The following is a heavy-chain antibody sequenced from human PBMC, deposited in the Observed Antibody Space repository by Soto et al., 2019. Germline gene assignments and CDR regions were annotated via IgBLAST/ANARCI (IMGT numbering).Heavy chain of an antibody. D-gene: IGHD3-22*01. Sequence: ASAKDSCDASGYTFSSSNINWVRHATGEGLEWMGWMNPNSGNTGYAQKFQGRVTMTRNTSISTAYMELSSLRSEDTAVYYCARPYYYDSSGYYYGYWGQGTLVTVSS. J-gene: IGHJ4*02. CDR1: GYTFSSSN. CDR2: MNPNSGNT. CDR3: ARPYYYDSSGYYYGY. V-gene: IGHV1-8*01.